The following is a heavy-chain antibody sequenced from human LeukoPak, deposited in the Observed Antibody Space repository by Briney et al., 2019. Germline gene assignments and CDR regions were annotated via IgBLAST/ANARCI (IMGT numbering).Heavy chain of an antibody. CDR3: ARVFLAYYYDSSGYYDY. J-gene: IGHJ4*02. CDR2: ISSSSSTI. V-gene: IGHV3-48*01. Sequence: GGSLRLSCAASGFTFSSYSMNWVRQAPGKGLEWVSYISSSSSTIYYADSVKGRFTISRDNAKNSLYLQMNSLRAEDTAVYYCARVFLAYYYDSSGYYDYWGQGTLVTVSS. CDR1: GFTFSSYS. D-gene: IGHD3-22*01.